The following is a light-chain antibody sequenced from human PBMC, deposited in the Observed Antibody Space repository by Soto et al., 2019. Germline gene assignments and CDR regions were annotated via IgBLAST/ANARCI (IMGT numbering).Light chain of an antibody. V-gene: IGKV1-39*01. J-gene: IGKJ1*01. CDR1: QSISIY. CDR3: LQDYNYPWT. Sequence: DIQMTQSPSSLSASVGDRVTITCRASQSISIYLNWYQQKPGRAPKLLISAASSLQSGVPSRFSGSGSGTDFTLTISSLQPEDFATYYCLQDYNYPWTFGQGTKVDIK. CDR2: AAS.